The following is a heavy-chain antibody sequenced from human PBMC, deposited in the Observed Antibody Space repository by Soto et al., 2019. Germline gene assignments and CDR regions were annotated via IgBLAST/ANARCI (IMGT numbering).Heavy chain of an antibody. D-gene: IGHD3-10*01. CDR3: TTDPDILTMARAFT. Sequence: SGGSLRLSCAASGFTFSNAWMNWVRQAPGKGLEWVGRIKSKTDGGTTDYAAPVKGRFTISRDDSKNTLYLQMNSLKTEDTAVYYCTTDPDILTMARAFTWGQGTLVTVSS. CDR1: GFTFSNAW. V-gene: IGHV3-15*07. J-gene: IGHJ5*02. CDR2: IKSKTDGGTT.